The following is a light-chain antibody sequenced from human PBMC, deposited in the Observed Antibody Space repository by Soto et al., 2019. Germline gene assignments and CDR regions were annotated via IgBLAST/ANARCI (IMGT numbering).Light chain of an antibody. J-gene: IGKJ1*01. CDR1: QAVSTY. CDR3: QQRLLWPQT. CDR2: DAS. Sequence: VLTQSPATLSLSPGERATLSCRASQAVSTYVAWYQHKPGQAPRLLIYDASNRATGVPFRFSGSGSGTDFTLTFSSLEPEDFAVYYCQQRLLWPQTFGQGTKVEI. V-gene: IGKV3-11*01.